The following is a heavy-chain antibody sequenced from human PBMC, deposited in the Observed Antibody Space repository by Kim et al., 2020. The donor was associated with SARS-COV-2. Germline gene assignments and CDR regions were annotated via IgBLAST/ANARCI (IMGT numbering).Heavy chain of an antibody. CDR1: GFTFSSYA. J-gene: IGHJ4*02. Sequence: GGSLRLSCAASGFTFSSYAMHWVRQAPGKGLEWVAVISYDGSNKYYADSVKGRFTISRDNSKNTLYLQMNSLRAEDTAVYYCARERCSSTSCFLVDWGQGTLVTVSS. D-gene: IGHD2-2*01. CDR3: ARERCSSTSCFLVD. V-gene: IGHV3-30*04. CDR2: ISYDGSNK.